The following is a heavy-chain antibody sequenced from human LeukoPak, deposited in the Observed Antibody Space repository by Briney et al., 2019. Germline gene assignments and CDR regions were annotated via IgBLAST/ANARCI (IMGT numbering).Heavy chain of an antibody. CDR3: AREAVSGEVVD. V-gene: IGHV4-59*01. J-gene: IGHJ4*02. D-gene: IGHD2-15*01. CDR2: IYYSGST. CDR1: GGSISSYY. Sequence: PSETLSLTCTVSGGSISSYYWSWIRQPPVKGLEWIGYIYYSGSTNYNPSLKSRVTISVDTSKNQFSLKLSSVTAADTAVYYCAREAVSGEVVDWGQGTLVTVSS.